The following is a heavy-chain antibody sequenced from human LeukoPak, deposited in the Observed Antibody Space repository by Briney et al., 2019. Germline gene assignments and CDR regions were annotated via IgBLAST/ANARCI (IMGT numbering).Heavy chain of an antibody. CDR2: ISYDGSNK. Sequence: PPGGSLRHSCAASGFTFSSYGMHWVRQAPGKGLEWVAVISYDGSNKYYADSVKGRFTISRDNSKNTLYLQMNSLRAEDTAVYYCANGESPVVWGQGTLVTVSS. D-gene: IGHD3-10*01. J-gene: IGHJ4*02. V-gene: IGHV3-30*18. CDR3: ANGESPVV. CDR1: GFTFSSYG.